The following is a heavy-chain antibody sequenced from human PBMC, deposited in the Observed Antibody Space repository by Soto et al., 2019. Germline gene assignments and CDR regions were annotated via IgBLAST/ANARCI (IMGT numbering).Heavy chain of an antibody. CDR3: AREYSGYDSESYPYYYYYMDV. Sequence: SVKVSCKASGGTFSSYTISWVRQAPGQGLEWMGRIIPILGIANYAQKFQGRVTITADKSTSTAYMELSSLRSEDTAVYYCAREYSGYDSESYPYYYYYMDVWGKGTTVTVSS. CDR2: IIPILGIA. D-gene: IGHD5-12*01. CDR1: GGTFSSYT. J-gene: IGHJ6*03. V-gene: IGHV1-69*04.